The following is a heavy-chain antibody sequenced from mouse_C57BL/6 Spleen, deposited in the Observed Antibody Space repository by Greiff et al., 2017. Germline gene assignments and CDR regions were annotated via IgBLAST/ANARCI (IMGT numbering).Heavy chain of an antibody. CDR1: GFTFSDYY. CDR3: ARSSPYYYGSSYGYYAMDY. Sequence: EVQLVESGGGLVQPGGSLKLSCAASGFTFSDYYMYWVRQTPEKRLEWVAYISNGGGSTYYPDTVKGRFTISRDNAKNTLYLQMSRLKSEDTAMYYCARSSPYYYGSSYGYYAMDYWGQGTSVTVSS. J-gene: IGHJ4*01. D-gene: IGHD1-1*01. V-gene: IGHV5-12*01. CDR2: ISNGGGST.